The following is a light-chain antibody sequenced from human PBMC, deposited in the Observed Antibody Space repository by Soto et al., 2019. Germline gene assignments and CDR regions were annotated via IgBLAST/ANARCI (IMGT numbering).Light chain of an antibody. CDR1: QTIRTY. Sequence: EIVLTQSPATLSLSPGERATLSCRASQTIRTYLAWYQQRPGQAPRLLIYDASNRATDIPARFRGSGSGTDFTLTIRSLEPEDIAVYYCQHRNNWPLTFGGGTKVEIK. CDR3: QHRNNWPLT. J-gene: IGKJ4*01. CDR2: DAS. V-gene: IGKV3-11*01.